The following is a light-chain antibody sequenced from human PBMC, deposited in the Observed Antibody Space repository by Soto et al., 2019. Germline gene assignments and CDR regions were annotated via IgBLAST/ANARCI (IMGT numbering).Light chain of an antibody. CDR2: DVP. J-gene: IGLJ1*01. Sequence: QSALAQPASVYGSPGQSITISCSGTSSDVGSHELVSWYQQHPGKAPKLLTYDVPKWPSGGSSRFSGSKSGITASLTISGPPAEDEADYYCSSDTISRTYVFGTGTKVIVL. CDR3: SSDTISRTYV. V-gene: IGLV2-14*02. CDR1: SSDVGSHEL.